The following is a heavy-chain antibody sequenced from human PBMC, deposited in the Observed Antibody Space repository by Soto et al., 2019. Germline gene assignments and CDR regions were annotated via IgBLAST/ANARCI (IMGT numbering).Heavy chain of an antibody. CDR2: IYWGDDK. Sequence: QITLKESGPTLVKPTQTLTLTCTFSGFSLSTSGVGVGWIRQPPGKALEWLALIYWGDDKRYSPSLKSRLNITKDTTKNQVVLTMTNIDPVDTATYYCAHSLVPNWGSRGAFDYWGQGTLVTVSS. D-gene: IGHD7-27*01. J-gene: IGHJ4*02. CDR3: AHSLVPNWGSRGAFDY. CDR1: GFSLSTSGVG. V-gene: IGHV2-5*02.